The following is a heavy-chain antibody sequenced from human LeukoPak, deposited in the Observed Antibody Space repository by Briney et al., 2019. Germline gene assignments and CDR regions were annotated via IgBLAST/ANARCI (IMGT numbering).Heavy chain of an antibody. CDR2: IRSDGGSI. Sequence: GGSLRLSCVASGFTFSTYWMHWVRQVPGKGLVWVSRIRSDGGSISYADSVKGRFTIARDNAKSTLYLQMLSLRAEDTAVYYCARSAYSDYSVIEYWGQGTLVTVSS. CDR3: ARSAYSDYSVIEY. J-gene: IGHJ4*02. D-gene: IGHD4-23*01. CDR1: GFTFSTYW. V-gene: IGHV3-74*01.